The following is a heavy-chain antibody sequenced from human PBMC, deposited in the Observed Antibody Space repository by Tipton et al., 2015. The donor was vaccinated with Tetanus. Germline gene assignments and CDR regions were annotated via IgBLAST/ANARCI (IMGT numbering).Heavy chain of an antibody. CDR3: VRGRGSGAQSFGFEH. J-gene: IGHJ4*02. Sequence: TLSLTCTVSGDSITSFYWSWIRQPPGKGLEWIGYIFYGGTTNYNPSLKSRVTISLDTSKNQFSLQLSSVTAVDTAVYYCVRGRGSGAQSFGFEHWGRGTQVIVSS. CDR1: GDSITSFY. D-gene: IGHD1-26*01. CDR2: IFYGGTT. V-gene: IGHV4-59*01.